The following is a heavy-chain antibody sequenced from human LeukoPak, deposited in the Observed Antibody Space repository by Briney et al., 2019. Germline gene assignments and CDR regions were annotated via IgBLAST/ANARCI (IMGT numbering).Heavy chain of an antibody. CDR2: ISTNTGNP. D-gene: IGHD2-2*01. J-gene: IGHJ6*02. V-gene: IGHV7-4-1*02. CDR1: GYTFTSYA. CDR3: ASSSSDYYYYGMDV. Sequence: GASVKVSCKASGYTFTSYAMNWVRQAPGQGLEWMGWISTNTGNPTYAQGFTGRFVFSLDTSVSTAYLQISSLKAEDTAVYYCASSSSDYYYYGMDVWGQGTTVTVSS.